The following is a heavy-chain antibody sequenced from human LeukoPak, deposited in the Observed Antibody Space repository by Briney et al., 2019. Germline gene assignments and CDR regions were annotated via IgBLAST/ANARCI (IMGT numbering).Heavy chain of an antibody. D-gene: IGHD3-3*01. V-gene: IGHV4-4*02. J-gene: IGHJ3*02. CDR3: ARITDRTIFGEIMHGFDI. Sequence: SGTLSLTCAVSGGSISSSDWWSWVRQSPGKGLEWIGEIYHSGSTNYIPSLKSRVTISVDTSNNQFSLKLSSVTASDTAVYYCARITDRTIFGEIMHGFDIWGQGTPVTVSS. CDR2: IYHSGST. CDR1: GGSISSSDW.